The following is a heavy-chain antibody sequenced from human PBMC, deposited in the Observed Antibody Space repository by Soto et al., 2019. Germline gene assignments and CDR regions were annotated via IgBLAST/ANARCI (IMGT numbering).Heavy chain of an antibody. J-gene: IGHJ4*02. D-gene: IGHD3-9*01. V-gene: IGHV3-30*03. CDR1: GFTFSSYG. Sequence: GGSLRLSCAASGFTFSSYGMHWVRQAPGKGLEWVAVFSYDGCNNYYADSVKGRFTFSRDNSKNTLFLQMNSLGVEDTALYYCARDREPDGIWTFDSWGQGTLVTVSS. CDR3: ARDREPDGIWTFDS. CDR2: FSYDGCNN.